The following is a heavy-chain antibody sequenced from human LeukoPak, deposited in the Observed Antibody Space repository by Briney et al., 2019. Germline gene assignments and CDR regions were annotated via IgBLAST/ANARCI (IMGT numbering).Heavy chain of an antibody. CDR1: GYTLTELS. Sequence: GASVTVSCKVSGYTLTELSMHWVRQAPGKGLEWMGGFDPEDGETIYAQKFQGRVTMTEDTSTDTAYMELSSLRSEDTAVYYCATTLSQLWPTPDYWGQGTLVTVSS. J-gene: IGHJ4*02. V-gene: IGHV1-24*01. CDR2: FDPEDGET. CDR3: ATTLSQLWPTPDY. D-gene: IGHD5-18*01.